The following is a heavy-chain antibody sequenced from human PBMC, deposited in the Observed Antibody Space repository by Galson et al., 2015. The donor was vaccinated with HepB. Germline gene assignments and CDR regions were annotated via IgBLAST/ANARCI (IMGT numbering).Heavy chain of an antibody. J-gene: IGHJ6*02. CDR2: INRDGSST. CDR1: GFIFTSFW. V-gene: IGHV3-74*01. CDR3: ARVSSAYYARDN. Sequence: SLRLSCAASGFIFTSFWMHWVRQAPGKGLVWVSRINRDGSSTIYADSVKGRFTISRDNSKNTLYLQMNSLRAEDTALYYCARVSSAYYARDNCCPRTTVTAPS.